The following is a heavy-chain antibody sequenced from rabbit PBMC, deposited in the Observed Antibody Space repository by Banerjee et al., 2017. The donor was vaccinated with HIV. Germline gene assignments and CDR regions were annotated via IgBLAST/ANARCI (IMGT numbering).Heavy chain of an antibody. V-gene: IGHV1S45*01. D-gene: IGHD4-1*01. J-gene: IGHJ3*01. CDR1: GFTLSSYV. Sequence: QEQLEESGGGLVKPEGSLKLSCTVSGFTLSSYVMCWVRQAPGKGLEWIGCINTGSGSAYYANWAKGRFTISKTSSTTVTLQMTSLTAADTATYFCARDLAGVIGWNFNFWGQGTLVTVS. CDR2: INTGSGSA. CDR3: ARDLAGVIGWNFNF.